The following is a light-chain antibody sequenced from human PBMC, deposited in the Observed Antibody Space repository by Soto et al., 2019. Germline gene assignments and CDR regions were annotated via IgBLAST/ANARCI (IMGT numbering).Light chain of an antibody. J-gene: IGLJ1*01. CDR3: SSHAGNNNYV. Sequence: QSALTQPPSASGSPGQSVAISCTGTSSDVGGQNYVSWYQQHPGKAPKLIIYAVTERPSGVPYRFSGSKSGNTASLTVSGLQTEDEADYYCSSHAGNNNYVFGTGTKLTVL. CDR2: AVT. CDR1: SSDVGGQNY. V-gene: IGLV2-8*01.